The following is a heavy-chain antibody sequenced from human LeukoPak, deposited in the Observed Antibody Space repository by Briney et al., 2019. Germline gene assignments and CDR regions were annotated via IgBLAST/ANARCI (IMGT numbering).Heavy chain of an antibody. CDR2: ISSSSSYI. V-gene: IGHV3-21*01. J-gene: IGHJ4*02. CDR1: GFTFSSYS. D-gene: IGHD2-15*01. Sequence: GGSLRLSCAASGFTFSSYSMNWVRQAPGRGLEWVSSISSSSSYIYYADSVKGRFTISRDNAKNSLYLQMNSLRAEDTAVYYCASLAVPHFDYWGQGTLVTVSS. CDR3: ASLAVPHFDY.